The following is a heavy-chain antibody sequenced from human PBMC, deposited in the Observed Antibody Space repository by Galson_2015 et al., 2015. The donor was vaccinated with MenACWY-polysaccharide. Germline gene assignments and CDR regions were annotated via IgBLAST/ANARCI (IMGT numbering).Heavy chain of an antibody. CDR1: GDSVTSATYY. V-gene: IGHV4-61*01. CDR2: MSYSGSA. J-gene: IGHJ5*02. D-gene: IGHD1-26*01. CDR3: AREPTYSGSFGWFDP. Sequence: ETLSLTCTVSGDSVTSATYYWSWLRQSPGKGLEWIGYMSYSGSANHNPSLKSRVTISIDTSKNQFSLRLTSVTAAGTAMYYCAREPTYSGSFGWFDPWGQGTL.